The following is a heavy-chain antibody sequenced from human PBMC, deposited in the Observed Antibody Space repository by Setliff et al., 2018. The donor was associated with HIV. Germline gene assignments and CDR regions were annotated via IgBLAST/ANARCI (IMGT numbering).Heavy chain of an antibody. D-gene: IGHD3-9*01. V-gene: IGHV5-51*01. CDR2: LYHRDSDA. Sequence: PGESLKISCKTSGYDFATYWIGWVRQMPRKGLEWMGVLYHRDSDAIYSPAFQGLVTISGHNATNTAYLQWASLKSSDTAIYYCVRPLVIAFDTYDLWGRGTMVTVSS. CDR1: GYDFATYW. J-gene: IGHJ3*01. CDR3: VRPLVIAFDTYDL.